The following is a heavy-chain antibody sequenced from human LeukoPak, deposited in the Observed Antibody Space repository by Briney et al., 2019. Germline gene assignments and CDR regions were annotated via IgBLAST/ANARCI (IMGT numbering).Heavy chain of an antibody. CDR1: GYAISSGYF. J-gene: IGHJ6*03. CDR3: ARYYYDSSGYYPHYYYYYMDV. CDR2: IYHSGST. D-gene: IGHD3-22*01. V-gene: IGHV4-38-2*02. Sequence: SETLSLTCSVSGYAISSGYFWGWIRQPPGKGLEWIGTIYHSGSTNYNPSLKSRVTISVDTSKNQFSLKLSSVTAADTAVYYCARYYYDSSGYYPHYYYYYMDVWGKGTTVTISS.